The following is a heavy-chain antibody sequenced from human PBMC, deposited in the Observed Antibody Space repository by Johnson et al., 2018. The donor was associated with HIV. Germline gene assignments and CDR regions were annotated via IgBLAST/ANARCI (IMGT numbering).Heavy chain of an antibody. V-gene: IGHV3-66*01. CDR1: GLTVSSNY. D-gene: IGHD2-8*01. Sequence: MLLVESGGGLVQPGGSLRLSCVASGLTVSSNYMSWVRQAPGGGLECVSVIYSGTNTYYADSVKSRFTISRDNSKHTLYLNMNSLRAEDTAVYYCARDRTGMVYAIDAFDIWGQGTMVTVCS. CDR2: IYSGTNT. J-gene: IGHJ3*02. CDR3: ARDRTGMVYAIDAFDI.